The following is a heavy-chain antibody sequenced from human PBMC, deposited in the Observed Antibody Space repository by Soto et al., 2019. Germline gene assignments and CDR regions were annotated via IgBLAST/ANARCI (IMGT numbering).Heavy chain of an antibody. CDR3: ARDPHEFWTSYWFDP. J-gene: IGHJ5*02. CDR2: ISAYDGKT. CDR1: GYTFNTYG. V-gene: IGHV1-18*01. D-gene: IGHD3-3*01. Sequence: ASVKVSCKTSGYTFNTYGINWVRQAPGQGLELMGWISAYDGKTTYAEKFQGRVTLTTDTSTSTAYMELRSLRSDDTAIYYCARDPHEFWTSYWFDPWGQGTPVTSPQ.